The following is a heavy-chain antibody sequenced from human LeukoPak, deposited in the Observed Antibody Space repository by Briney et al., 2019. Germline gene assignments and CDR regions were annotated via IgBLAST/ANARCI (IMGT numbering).Heavy chain of an antibody. V-gene: IGHV1-69*13. J-gene: IGHJ6*02. CDR2: IIPIFGTA. CDR3: ARGSDPLYYGMDV. Sequence: SVKVSCKASGGTFSSYAISWVRQAPGQGLEWMGGIIPIFGTANYAQKFQGRVTITADESTSTAYMELSSLRSEDTAAYYCARGSDPLYYGMDVWGQGTTVTVSS. CDR1: GGTFSSYA.